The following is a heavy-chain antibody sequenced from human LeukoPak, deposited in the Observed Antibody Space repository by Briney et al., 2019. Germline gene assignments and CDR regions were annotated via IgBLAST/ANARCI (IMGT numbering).Heavy chain of an antibody. CDR3: AKGRYYYDSSGFSWFDP. CDR2: ISGSGGST. CDR1: GFTFSSYA. Sequence: GGSLRLSCAASGFTFSSYAMSWVRQAPGKGLEWVSAISGSGGSTYYADSVKGRFTISRDNSKNTLYLQMNSLRAEDTAVYYCAKGRYYYDSSGFSWFDPWGQGTLVTVSS. J-gene: IGHJ5*02. D-gene: IGHD3-22*01. V-gene: IGHV3-23*01.